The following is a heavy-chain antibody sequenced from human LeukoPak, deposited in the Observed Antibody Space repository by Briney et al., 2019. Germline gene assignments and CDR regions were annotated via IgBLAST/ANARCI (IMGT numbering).Heavy chain of an antibody. CDR3: AREPDY. CDR2: INHSGST. V-gene: IGHV4-34*01. J-gene: IGHJ4*02. Sequence: SETLSLTCAVYGGSFSGYYWSWIRQPPGKGLEWIGEINHSGSTNYNPSLKSRVTISVDTSKNQFSLKLSSVTAADTAVYYCAREPDYWGQGTLVTVSS. CDR1: GGSFSGYY.